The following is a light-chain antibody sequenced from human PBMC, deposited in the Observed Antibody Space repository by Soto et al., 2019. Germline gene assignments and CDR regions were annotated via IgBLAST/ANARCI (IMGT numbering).Light chain of an antibody. J-gene: IGKJ1*01. CDR2: DAS. Sequence: DIQMTQSPSSLSASVGDRVTITCQASQDINKYLNWYQQKPGKAPKVLIYDASNSETGVPSRFSGSGSGTEFTLTINTLQPEDFATYYCLQHNTYPPTFGQGTKVDIK. CDR1: QDINKY. CDR3: LQHNTYPPT. V-gene: IGKV1-33*01.